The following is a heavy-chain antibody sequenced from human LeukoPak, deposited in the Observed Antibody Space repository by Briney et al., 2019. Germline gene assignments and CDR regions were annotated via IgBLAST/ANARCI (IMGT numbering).Heavy chain of an antibody. V-gene: IGHV4-59*12. CDR3: ARGGASGGYCSSTSCYPRYFQH. J-gene: IGHJ1*01. CDR2: IYHSGST. Sequence: PSETLSLTFIVSGGSISSYYWNWIRQPPGKGLEWIGYIYHSGSTYYNPSLKSRVTISVHRSKNQFSLKLSSVTAADTAVYYCARGGASGGYCSSTSCYPRYFQHWGQGTLVTVSS. CDR1: GGSISSYY. D-gene: IGHD2-2*01.